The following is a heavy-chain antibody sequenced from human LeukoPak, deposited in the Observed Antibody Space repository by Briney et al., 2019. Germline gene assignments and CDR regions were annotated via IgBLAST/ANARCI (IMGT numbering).Heavy chain of an antibody. J-gene: IGHJ4*02. CDR1: GFTFDDYA. Sequence: GGSLRLSCAASGFTFDDYAMHWVRQAPGKGLEWVSGISWNSGSIGYADSVKGRFTISRDNSKNTLYLQMNSLRAEDTAVYYCAKVPSFITMIVVVAPDYWGQGTLVTVSS. CDR3: AKVPSFITMIVVVAPDY. D-gene: IGHD3-22*01. V-gene: IGHV3-9*01. CDR2: ISWNSGSI.